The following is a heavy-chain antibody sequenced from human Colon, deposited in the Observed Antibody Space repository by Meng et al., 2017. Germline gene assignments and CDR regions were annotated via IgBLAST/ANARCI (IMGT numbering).Heavy chain of an antibody. CDR1: GGSISSSNW. V-gene: IGHV4-4*02. CDR2: IYHSGST. Sequence: GSLRLSCAVSGGSISSSNWWSWVRQPPGKGLEWIGEIYHSGSTNYNPSLKSRVTKSVDKSKNQFSLKLSSVTAADTAVYYCARESPGYSSGWYTRYFDYWGQGTLVTVSS. D-gene: IGHD6-19*01. J-gene: IGHJ4*02. CDR3: ARESPGYSSGWYTRYFDY.